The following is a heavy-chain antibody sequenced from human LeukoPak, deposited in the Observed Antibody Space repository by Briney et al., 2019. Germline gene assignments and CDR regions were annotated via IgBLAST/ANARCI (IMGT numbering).Heavy chain of an antibody. J-gene: IGHJ5*02. D-gene: IGHD1-14*01. V-gene: IGHV3-53*01. CDR2: IYSGGST. CDR3: AKTYNNGFDP. Sequence: GGSLRLSCAASGLTVSSNHMNWVCQPPGKGLEWVSIIYSGGSTYYADSVKGRFTISRDNSKNTLYLQVNSLRAEDTAVYYCAKTYNNGFDPWSQGTLVTVSS. CDR1: GLTVSSNH.